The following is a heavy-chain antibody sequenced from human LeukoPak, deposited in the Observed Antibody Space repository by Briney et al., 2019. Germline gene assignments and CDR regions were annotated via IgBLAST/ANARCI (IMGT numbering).Heavy chain of an antibody. Sequence: PGGSLRLSCAASGFTFDEYGMSWVRHAPGKGLEWVSGINWNGGRTGYADSVKGRVSISRDNAKNSLYLQMNSLRDEDTALYYCARPGSVSYLDDAFDIWGQGTMVTVSS. J-gene: IGHJ3*02. V-gene: IGHV3-20*04. D-gene: IGHD1-26*01. CDR1: GFTFDEYG. CDR3: ARPGSVSYLDDAFDI. CDR2: INWNGGRT.